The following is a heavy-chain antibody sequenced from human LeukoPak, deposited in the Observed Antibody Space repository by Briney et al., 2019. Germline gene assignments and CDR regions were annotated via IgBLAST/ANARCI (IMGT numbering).Heavy chain of an antibody. J-gene: IGHJ4*02. V-gene: IGHV3-33*01. CDR1: GFTFSSYG. CDR2: IWYDGSNK. D-gene: IGHD1-26*01. CDR3: ARSGIVGATRVSGLDY. Sequence: GGSLRLSCAASGFTFSSYGMHWVRQAPGKGLEWVAVIWYDGSNKYYADSVKGRFTISRDNSKNTLYLQMNSLRADDTAVYYCARSGIVGATRVSGLDYWGQGTLVTVSS.